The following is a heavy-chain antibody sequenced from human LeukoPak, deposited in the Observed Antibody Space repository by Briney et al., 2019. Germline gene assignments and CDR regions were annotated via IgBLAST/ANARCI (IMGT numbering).Heavy chain of an antibody. Sequence: GGSLRLSCAASGFTFSTNWMSWVRQAPGKGLEWVSVLYSGGPTYYADSVKGRFTISRDNSKNTVYLQMNSLRAEDTAVCYCARDSNYDYWGQGTLVTVSS. J-gene: IGHJ4*02. CDR2: LYSGGPT. CDR1: GFTFSTNW. D-gene: IGHD6-13*01. CDR3: ARDSNYDY. V-gene: IGHV3-66*02.